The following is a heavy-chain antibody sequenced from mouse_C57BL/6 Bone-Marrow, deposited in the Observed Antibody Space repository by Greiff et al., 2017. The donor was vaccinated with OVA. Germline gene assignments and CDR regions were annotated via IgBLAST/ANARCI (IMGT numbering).Heavy chain of an antibody. J-gene: IGHJ2*01. CDR3: ARQGYYGPYYFDY. CDR1: DSEVFPIAY. V-gene: IGHV15-2*01. Sequence: SGSELRSPGSSVKLSCKDFDSEVFPIAYMSWVRQKPGHGFEWIGGILPSIGRTIYGEKFEDKATLDADTLSNTAYLELNSLTSEDSALDYCARQGYYGPYYFDYWGQGTTLTVAS. CDR2: ILPSIGRT. D-gene: IGHD1-1*01.